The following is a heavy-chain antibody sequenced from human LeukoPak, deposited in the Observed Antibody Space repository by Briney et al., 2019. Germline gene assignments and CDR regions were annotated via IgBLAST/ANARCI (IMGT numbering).Heavy chain of an antibody. D-gene: IGHD6-13*01. CDR1: GLIFDDYT. CDR3: ARAAAGDY. Sequence: PGGSLRLSCAASGLIFDDYTMHWVRQAPGKGLEWVSLISRNGATTKYAESVRGRFTVSRDNSKNSLYLQMNSLRAEDTAVYYCARAAAGDYWGQGTLVTVSS. CDR2: ISRNGATT. V-gene: IGHV3-43*01. J-gene: IGHJ4*02.